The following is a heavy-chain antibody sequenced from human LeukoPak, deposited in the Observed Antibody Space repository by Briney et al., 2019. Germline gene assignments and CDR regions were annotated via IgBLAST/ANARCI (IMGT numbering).Heavy chain of an antibody. Sequence: SETLSLTCTVSGGSISSYFWTWIRQPPGKGLEWIGYIYYSGSTNYNPSLKSRVTISVDPSKNQFSLKLSSVTPADTAVYYCARGDDHDYGDLYFDYWGQGTLVTAPS. CDR1: GGSISSYF. J-gene: IGHJ4*02. D-gene: IGHD4-17*01. CDR2: IYYSGST. CDR3: ARGDDHDYGDLYFDY. V-gene: IGHV4-59*01.